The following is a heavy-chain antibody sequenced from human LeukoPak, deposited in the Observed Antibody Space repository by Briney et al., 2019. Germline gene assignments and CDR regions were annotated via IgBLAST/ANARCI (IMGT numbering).Heavy chain of an antibody. V-gene: IGHV3-33*01. D-gene: IGHD6-19*01. CDR1: GFTFSSYG. CDR3: ARTGYSSGWSFDDAFDI. CDR2: IWYDGSNK. Sequence: GRSLRLSCAASGFTFSSYGMHWVRQAPGKGLEWVAVIWYDGSNKYYADSVKGRFTISRDNSKNTLYLQMNSLRAEDTAVYYCARTGYSSGWSFDDAFDIWGQGTMVTVSS. J-gene: IGHJ3*02.